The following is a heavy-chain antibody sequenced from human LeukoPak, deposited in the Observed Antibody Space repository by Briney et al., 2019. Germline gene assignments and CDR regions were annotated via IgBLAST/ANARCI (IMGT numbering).Heavy chain of an antibody. Sequence: GGSLRLSCAASGFTFSSYSMNWVRQAPGKGLEWVSSISSRSSYIYYADSVKGRFTVSRDNTNNMLYLERNSLRAEDTAVYYCARDLGRVRGVIITGYYAMDVWGQGTTVTVSS. V-gene: IGHV3-21*01. J-gene: IGHJ6*02. D-gene: IGHD3-10*01. CDR1: GFTFSSYS. CDR3: ARDLGRVRGVIITGYYAMDV. CDR2: ISSRSSYI.